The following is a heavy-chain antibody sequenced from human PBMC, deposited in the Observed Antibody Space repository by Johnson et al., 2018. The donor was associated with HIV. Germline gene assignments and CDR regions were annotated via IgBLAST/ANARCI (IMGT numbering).Heavy chain of an antibody. CDR3: AKDQHIVVVTADDAFDI. CDR2: ISYDGSNK. D-gene: IGHD2-21*02. V-gene: IGHV3-30*04. J-gene: IGHJ3*02. CDR1: GFTFSSYA. Sequence: QVQLVESGGGVVQPGRSLRLSCAASGFTFSSYAMHWVRQAPGKGLEWVAVISYDGSNKYYADSVKGRLTISRDNSKNTLYLQMNSLRAEDTAVYYCAKDQHIVVVTADDAFDIWGQGTMVTVSS.